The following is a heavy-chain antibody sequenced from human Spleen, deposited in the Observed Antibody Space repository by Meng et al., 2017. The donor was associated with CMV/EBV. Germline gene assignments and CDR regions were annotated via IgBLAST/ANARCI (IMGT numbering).Heavy chain of an antibody. CDR3: ARGRIAGGGTGWFDP. Sequence: GSISSGDYYWTWIRPPPGKGPEWIGYIYHTGNAYYNLSLKSRFIISVDTSKNQFSLKLSSVTAADTAVYYCARGRIAGGGTGWFDPWGQGTLVTVSS. J-gene: IGHJ5*02. V-gene: IGHV4-30-4*01. D-gene: IGHD6-13*01. CDR1: GSISSGDYY. CDR2: IYHTGNA.